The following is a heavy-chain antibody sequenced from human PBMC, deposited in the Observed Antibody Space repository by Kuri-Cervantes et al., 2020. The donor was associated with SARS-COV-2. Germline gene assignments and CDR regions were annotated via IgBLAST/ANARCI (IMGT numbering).Heavy chain of an antibody. D-gene: IGHD6-19*01. CDR2: IWYDGSNK. J-gene: IGHJ6*03. Sequence: GSLRLSCAASGFTFSSYGMHWVRQAPGKGLEWVAVIWYDGSNKYYADSVKGRFTISRDNSKNTLYLQMNSLRAEDTAVYYCARDLVVSSGWDYYMDVWGKGTMVTVSS. V-gene: IGHV3-33*01. CDR3: ARDLVVSSGWDYYMDV. CDR1: GFTFSSYG.